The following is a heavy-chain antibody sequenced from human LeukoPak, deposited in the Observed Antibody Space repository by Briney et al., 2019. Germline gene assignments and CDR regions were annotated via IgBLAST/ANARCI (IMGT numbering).Heavy chain of an antibody. CDR1: GGSFSGYY. V-gene: IGHV4-34*01. CDR2: INHSGST. J-gene: IGHJ4*02. CDR3: ARRERGVRAVTIKFYY. D-gene: IGHD3-10*01. Sequence: SETLSLTCAVYGGSFSGYYWSWIRQPPGKGLEWIGEINHSGSTNYNPSLKSRVTISVDTSKNQFSRRLSSVTAAETAGYYCARRERGVRAVTIKFYYWGQGTLVTVSS.